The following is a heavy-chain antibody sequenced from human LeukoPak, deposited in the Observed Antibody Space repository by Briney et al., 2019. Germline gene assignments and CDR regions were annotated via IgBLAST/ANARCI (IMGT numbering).Heavy chain of an antibody. CDR1: GGSISSSNW. V-gene: IGHV4-4*02. J-gene: IGHJ5*02. Sequence: SETLSLTCAVSGGSISSSNWWSWVRQPPGKGLEWIGEIYHSGSTNYNPSLKSRVTMSLDASKNQFSLELNSVTPADTAVYYCARGGNYWPQWWFDPWGRGTLVSVSS. D-gene: IGHD1-26*01. CDR3: ARGGNYWPQWWFDP. CDR2: IYHSGST.